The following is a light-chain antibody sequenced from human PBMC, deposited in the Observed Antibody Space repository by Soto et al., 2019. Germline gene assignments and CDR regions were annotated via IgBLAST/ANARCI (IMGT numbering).Light chain of an antibody. CDR1: QSVSSSY. CDR2: GAS. J-gene: IGKJ5*01. V-gene: IGKV3-20*01. Sequence: LLKHSPGTLSFSSGGRPTLSRRASQSVSSSYLAWSQRKPGQAPRLLIYGASSRATGIPDRYSGSGSGTDFTLTISRLGPEDFAGYYCQQYGSTPITFGQGTRPAI. CDR3: QQYGSTPIT.